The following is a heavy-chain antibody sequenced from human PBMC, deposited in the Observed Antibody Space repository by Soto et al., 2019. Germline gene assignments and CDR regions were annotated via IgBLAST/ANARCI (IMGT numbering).Heavy chain of an antibody. CDR3: ATSERYRIHNFYC. CDR2: IYTGGST. D-gene: IGHD5-18*01. Sequence: EVQLVETGGGLFQPGGSLRLSCAASGFTVSDSYMNWVRQAPGKGLQWVSVIYTGGSTYYADSVKGLFTISRDTSKNTLYLQVDSLRAEDTAVSYCATSERYRIHNFYCCGQGTLGTASS. V-gene: IGHV3-53*02. J-gene: IGHJ4*02. CDR1: GFTVSDSY.